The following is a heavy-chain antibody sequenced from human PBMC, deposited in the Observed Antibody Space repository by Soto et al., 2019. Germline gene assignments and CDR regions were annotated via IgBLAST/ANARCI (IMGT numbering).Heavy chain of an antibody. D-gene: IGHD7-27*01. Sequence: EVQLVESGGGVVQPGGSLTLSCVASGFTFSSYDMHWVRQATGKGLEWVSAIGTAGDPYYPGSVKGRFTISRENAKNSLYLQMNSLRAGDTAVYYCARSNGYYYYGMDVWGQGTTVTVSS. CDR1: GFTFSSYD. V-gene: IGHV3-13*05. CDR3: ARSNGYYYYGMDV. CDR2: IGTAGDP. J-gene: IGHJ6*02.